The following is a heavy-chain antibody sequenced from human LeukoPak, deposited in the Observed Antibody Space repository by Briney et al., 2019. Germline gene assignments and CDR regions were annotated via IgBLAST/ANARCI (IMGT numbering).Heavy chain of an antibody. J-gene: IGHJ4*02. CDR3: ARTPAPDNYGDLYYFDY. CDR2: ISSSSSYI. CDR1: GFTFSSYS. Sequence: GGSLRLSCAASGFTFSSYSMNWVRQAPGKGLEWVSFISSSSSYIYYADSVKGRFTISRDNAKNSLYLQMNSLRAEDTAVYYCARTPAPDNYGDLYYFDYWGQGTLVTVSS. V-gene: IGHV3-21*01. D-gene: IGHD4-17*01.